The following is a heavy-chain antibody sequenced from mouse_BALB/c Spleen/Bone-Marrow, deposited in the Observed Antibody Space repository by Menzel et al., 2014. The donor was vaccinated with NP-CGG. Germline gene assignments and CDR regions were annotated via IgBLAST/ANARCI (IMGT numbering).Heavy chain of an antibody. CDR2: IDPANGNT. CDR1: GFNIKDTY. CDR3: ARYDYGWYFYV. V-gene: IGHV14-3*02. Sequence: ESGAELVKPGASVKLSCTASGFNIKDTYMRWVKQRPEQGLEWIGRIDPANGNTKYDPKFQGKATITADTSSNTAYLQLSSLTSEDTAVYYCARYDYGWYFYVWGAGTTVTVSS. J-gene: IGHJ1*01. D-gene: IGHD1-1*01.